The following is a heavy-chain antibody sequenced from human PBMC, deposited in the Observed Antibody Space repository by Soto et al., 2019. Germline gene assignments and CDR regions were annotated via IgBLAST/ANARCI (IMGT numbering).Heavy chain of an antibody. D-gene: IGHD5-12*01. CDR3: ARSPYSGYDTLKYYFDY. J-gene: IGHJ4*02. CDR1: GYSLTGYY. V-gene: IGHV1-2*04. Sequence: ASVKVSCEDSGYSLTGYYRHWVRQAPGQGLEWMGWINPNSGGTNYAQKFQGWVTMTRDTSISTAYMELSRLRSDDTAVYYCARSPYSGYDTLKYYFDYWGQGTLVTVSS. CDR2: INPNSGGT.